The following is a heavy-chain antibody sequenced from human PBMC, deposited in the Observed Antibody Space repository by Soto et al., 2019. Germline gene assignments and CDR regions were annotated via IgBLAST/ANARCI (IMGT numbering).Heavy chain of an antibody. D-gene: IGHD4-17*01. V-gene: IGHV2-5*02. J-gene: IGHJ4*02. CDR1: EVSLSPTSMG. CDR3: AHLTSENRYFSAGYFDY. CDR2: IYWDDEL. Sequence: QITLKXSXPXXVKPTQTLTLTCAFSEVSLSPTSMGVGWIRRPPGKALEWVALIYWDDELRYSPSLKSRVSITKDTSKNQVLLTMTNMDPVDTATYYCAHLTSENRYFSAGYFDYWGQGTPVTVSS.